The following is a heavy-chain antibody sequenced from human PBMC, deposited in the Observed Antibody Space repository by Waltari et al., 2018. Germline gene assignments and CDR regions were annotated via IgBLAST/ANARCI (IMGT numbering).Heavy chain of an antibody. V-gene: IGHV4-59*08. CDR3: ARRRYYDSSGYYLDY. Sequence: QVQLQESGPGLVKPSETLSLTRTVSGDSIRSSYWSWIRQPPGKGLEWIGYVYYTGSTNYNPSLKSRVTISVDASKNQFSLKLSSMTAADTAMYYCARRRYYDSSGYYLDYWGQGTLVTVSS. CDR1: GDSIRSSY. J-gene: IGHJ4*02. D-gene: IGHD3-22*01. CDR2: VYYTGST.